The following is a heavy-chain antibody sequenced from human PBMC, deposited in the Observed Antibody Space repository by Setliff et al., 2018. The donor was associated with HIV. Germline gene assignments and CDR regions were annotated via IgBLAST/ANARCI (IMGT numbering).Heavy chain of an antibody. CDR2: IHYSGTT. V-gene: IGHV4-39*07. CDR1: GGYAAISGNY. D-gene: IGHD3-10*01. J-gene: IGHJ3*02. Sequence: SETLSLTCTVSGGYAAISGNYWGWIRLSPGKGLEWIGNIHYSGTTYYNPSLKGRVTMSVDTSKNQFSLNLRSMTSADTAVYFCARAALSITRSTRRAFDIWGQGTMVTVSS. CDR3: ARAALSITRSTRRAFDI.